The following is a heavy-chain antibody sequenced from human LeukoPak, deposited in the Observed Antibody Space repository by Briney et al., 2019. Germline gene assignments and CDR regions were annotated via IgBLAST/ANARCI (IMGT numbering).Heavy chain of an antibody. V-gene: IGHV3-15*01. CDR1: GFTFSNAW. J-gene: IGHJ4*02. CDR3: TTAVSEAGTDSDY. Sequence: GGSLRLSCAVSGFTFSNAWMSWVRQAPGKGLEWVGRIKSKTDGGATDYAAPVKGRFIISRDDSKNTLYLQMNSLKPEDTAVYYCTTAVSEAGTDSDYWGQGTLVTVSS. CDR2: IKSKTDGGAT. D-gene: IGHD6-19*01.